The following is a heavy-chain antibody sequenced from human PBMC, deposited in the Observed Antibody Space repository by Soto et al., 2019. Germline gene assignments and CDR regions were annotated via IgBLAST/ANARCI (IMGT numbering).Heavy chain of an antibody. J-gene: IGHJ4*02. D-gene: IGHD3-9*01. V-gene: IGHV4-34*01. CDR3: ARGLLRYFARFDY. CDR2: INHSGST. CDR1: GGSFSGYY. Sequence: PSETLSLTCAVYGGSFSGYYWSWIRQPPGKGLEWIGEINHSGSTNYNPSLKSRVTISVDTSKNQFSLKLSSVTAADTAVCYCARGLLRYFARFDYWGQGTLVTVSS.